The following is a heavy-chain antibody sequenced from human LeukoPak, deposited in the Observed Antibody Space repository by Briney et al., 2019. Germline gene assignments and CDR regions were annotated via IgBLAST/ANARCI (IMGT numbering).Heavy chain of an antibody. Sequence: PGGSLRLSCAASGFTFSTYEMNWVRQAPGKGLEWVSYISSSGDTLYYANSMKGRFTISRDNAKNSLYLQMNSLRAEDTAVYYCVGADYDILTGYYIDYWGQGTLVTVSS. D-gene: IGHD3-9*01. CDR1: GFTFSTYE. V-gene: IGHV3-48*03. CDR2: ISSSGDTL. J-gene: IGHJ4*02. CDR3: VGADYDILTGYYIDY.